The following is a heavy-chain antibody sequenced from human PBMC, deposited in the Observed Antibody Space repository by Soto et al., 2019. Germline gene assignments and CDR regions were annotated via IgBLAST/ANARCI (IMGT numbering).Heavy chain of an antibody. CDR1: GGTFSRHA. V-gene: IGHV1-69*01. Sequence: QVQLVQSGAEVRKPGSSVKVSCKASGGTFSRHAISWVRQAPGQGLEWMGGIIPIFGTANHAQKFQGRVSIIVDESTSTVYMELSSLRSEDTAMYYCARGWGYDSNDYYYAYWGQGTLVIVSS. J-gene: IGHJ4*02. D-gene: IGHD3-22*01. CDR3: ARGWGYDSNDYYYAY. CDR2: IIPIFGTA.